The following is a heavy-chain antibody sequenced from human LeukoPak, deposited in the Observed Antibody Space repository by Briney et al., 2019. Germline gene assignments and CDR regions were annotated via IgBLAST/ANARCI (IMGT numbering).Heavy chain of an antibody. CDR1: GFTVSSNY. V-gene: IGHV3-21*01. D-gene: IGHD3-10*01. CDR3: ARDLASLVRGVILNFDY. J-gene: IGHJ4*02. CDR2: ISSSSSYI. Sequence: PGGSLRLSCAASGFTVSSNYMSWVRQAPGKGLEWVSSISSSSSYIYYADSVKGRFTISRDNAKNSLYLQMNSLRAEDTAVYYCARDLASLVRGVILNFDYWGQGTLVTVSS.